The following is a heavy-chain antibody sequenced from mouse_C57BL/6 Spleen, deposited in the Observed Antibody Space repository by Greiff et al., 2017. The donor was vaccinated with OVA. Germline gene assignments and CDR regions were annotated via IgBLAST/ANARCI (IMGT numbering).Heavy chain of an antibody. J-gene: IGHJ2*01. CDR1: GYTFTSYW. CDR3: AREGAYGYGFDY. V-gene: IGHV1-52*01. CDR2: IDPSDSET. D-gene: IGHD2-2*01. Sequence: QVQLQQPGAELVRPGSSVKLSCKASGYTFTSYWMHWVKQRPIQGLEWIGNIDPSDSETHYNQKFKDKATLTVDKSSSTAYMQLSSLTSEDSAVYYCAREGAYGYGFDYWGQGTTLTVSS.